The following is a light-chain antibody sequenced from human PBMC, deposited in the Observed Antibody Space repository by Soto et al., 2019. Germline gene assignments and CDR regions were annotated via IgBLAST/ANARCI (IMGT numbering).Light chain of an antibody. J-gene: IGKJ4*01. CDR1: QTISTY. V-gene: IGKV1-39*01. Sequence: DIQMTQSPSSLSASVGDRVTITCRASQTISTYLHWFQQEPGKAPKLLIYGASSLQSGVPSRFSASGSGTEFTLAISSLQAEDFATYYCQQTSTTHLTFGGETKVEIK. CDR3: QQTSTTHLT. CDR2: GAS.